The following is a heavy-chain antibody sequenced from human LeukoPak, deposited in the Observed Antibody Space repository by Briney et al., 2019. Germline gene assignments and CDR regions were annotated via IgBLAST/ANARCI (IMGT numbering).Heavy chain of an antibody. D-gene: IGHD5-18*01. V-gene: IGHV3-74*01. CDR3: ASDTVDTALGIDY. CDR1: GFTLSRYW. CDR2: INSDGSST. J-gene: IGHJ4*02. Sequence: GSLRLSCAASGFTLSRYWMHWVRQAPGKGLVWVSCINSDGSSTAYADSVKGRFTISRDNAKNTLYLQMSSLRAEDTAVYYCASDTVDTALGIDYWGQGTLVTVSS.